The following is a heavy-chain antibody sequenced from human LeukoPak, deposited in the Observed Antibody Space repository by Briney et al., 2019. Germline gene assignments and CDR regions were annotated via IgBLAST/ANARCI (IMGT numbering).Heavy chain of an antibody. D-gene: IGHD6-19*01. J-gene: IGHJ4*02. CDR2: INPNNGGT. V-gene: IGHV1-2*02. Sequence: ASVKLSCKASGYTFTFYYMHWVRQAPGQGLEWMGWINPNNGGTNYAQKFQGRVTMTRDTSISTAYMELSRLRSDDTAVYYCARVTFRYSSGYGYWGEGTLVTVST. CDR3: ARVTFRYSSGYGY. CDR1: GYTFTFYY.